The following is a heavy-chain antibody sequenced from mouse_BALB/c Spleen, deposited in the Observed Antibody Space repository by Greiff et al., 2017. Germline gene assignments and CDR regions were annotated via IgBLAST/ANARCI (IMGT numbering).Heavy chain of an antibody. J-gene: IGHJ2*01. CDR1: GFTFSSYG. D-gene: IGHD1-1*01. V-gene: IGHV5-6*01. Sequence: EVQVVESGGDLVKPGGSLKLSCAASGFTFSSYGMSWVRQTPDKRLEWVATISSGGSYTYYPDSVKGRFTISRDNAKNTLYLQMSSLKSEDTAMYYCARHEDYYSTVVATRFFDYWGQGTTLTVSS. CDR2: ISSGGSYT. CDR3: ARHEDYYSTVVATRFFDY.